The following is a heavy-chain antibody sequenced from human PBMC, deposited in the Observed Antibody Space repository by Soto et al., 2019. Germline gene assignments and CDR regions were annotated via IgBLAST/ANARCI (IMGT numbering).Heavy chain of an antibody. J-gene: IGHJ5*02. V-gene: IGHV1-69*13. Sequence: SVKVSCKASGGTFSSYAISWVRQAPGQGLEWMGGIIPIFGTANYAQKFQGRVTITADESTSTAYMELSSLRSEDTAVYYCARPTRYYYDSSGQSAWFDPWGQGTXVTVSS. CDR3: ARPTRYYYDSSGQSAWFDP. CDR1: GGTFSSYA. CDR2: IIPIFGTA. D-gene: IGHD3-22*01.